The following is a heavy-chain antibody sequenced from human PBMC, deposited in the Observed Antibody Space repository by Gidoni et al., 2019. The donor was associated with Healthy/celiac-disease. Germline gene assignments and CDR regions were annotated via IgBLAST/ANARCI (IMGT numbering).Heavy chain of an antibody. V-gene: IGHV3-49*03. Sequence: EVQLVESGGGLVQPGRSLRLSCTASGFTFGAYAMSWFRRAPGTGLGWVGLIRSKAYGGTTEYAASVKGRFTISRDDSKSIAYLQMNSLKTEDTAVYYCTRDGVPYYDYIWGSYRPYYFDYWGQGTLVTVSS. CDR2: IRSKAYGGTT. CDR3: TRDGVPYYDYIWGSYRPYYFDY. D-gene: IGHD3-16*02. J-gene: IGHJ4*02. CDR1: GFTFGAYA.